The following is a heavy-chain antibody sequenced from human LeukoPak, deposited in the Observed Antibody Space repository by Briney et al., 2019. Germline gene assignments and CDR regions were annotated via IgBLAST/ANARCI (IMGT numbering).Heavy chain of an antibody. CDR2: IKSKSDGGTT. CDR3: TTFSPEHIVVVAAEYYHYGMDV. V-gene: IGHV3-15*01. CDR1: GFTFSDAW. D-gene: IGHD2-21*02. J-gene: IGHJ6*02. Sequence: GGSLRLSCAASGFTFSDAWMTWVRRAPGKGLEWVGRIKSKSDGGTTGYAAPVKGRFTILRDDSKNTLYLQMNSLKTEDTAVYFCTTFSPEHIVVVAAEYYHYGMDVWGQGTTVTVS.